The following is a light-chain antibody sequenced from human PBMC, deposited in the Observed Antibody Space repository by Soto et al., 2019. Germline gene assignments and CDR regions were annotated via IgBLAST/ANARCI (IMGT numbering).Light chain of an antibody. CDR2: AAS. V-gene: IGKV1-5*03. CDR1: QSISIW. CDR3: NHYNTYSK. Sequence: DIQMTHSPSALSASILYIVTITFRSSQSISIWLAWYQQKPGKAPKLLIYAASSLESGVPSRFSGSGSGKEFTLTISSLQPDDFATYYCNHYNTYSKFGQGTKVDIK. J-gene: IGKJ1*01.